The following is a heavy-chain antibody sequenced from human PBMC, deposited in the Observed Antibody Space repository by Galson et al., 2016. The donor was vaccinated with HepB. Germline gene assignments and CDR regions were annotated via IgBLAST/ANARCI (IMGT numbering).Heavy chain of an antibody. D-gene: IGHD1-1*01. V-gene: IGHV4-34*01. J-gene: IGHJ6*02. CDR1: GASFSGYY. Sequence: ETLSLTCTVYGASFSGYYWSWIRQSPGKGLEWIGEINHHGTTKDNPSLKSRLTISIDTSKNQFSLRLASVTAADTAVYFCARGINWNDRIYYGMDAWGQGTTVTVSS. CDR3: ARGINWNDRIYYGMDA. CDR2: INHHGTT.